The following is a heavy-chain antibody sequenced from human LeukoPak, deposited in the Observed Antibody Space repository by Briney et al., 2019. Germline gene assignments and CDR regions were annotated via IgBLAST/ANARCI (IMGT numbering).Heavy chain of an antibody. J-gene: IGHJ5*01. D-gene: IGHD2-2*01. Sequence: SETLSLTCTVSGGSISSYYWSWIRQPPGKGLEWIGYLHNSGVTYYNPSLKSRVTISTDTSRNEFSLRLASVTAADSAVYYCARGVPNCSRTSCYFNSWGQGTLVTVSS. CDR3: ARGVPNCSRTSCYFNS. CDR1: GGSISSYY. CDR2: LHNSGVT. V-gene: IGHV4-59*01.